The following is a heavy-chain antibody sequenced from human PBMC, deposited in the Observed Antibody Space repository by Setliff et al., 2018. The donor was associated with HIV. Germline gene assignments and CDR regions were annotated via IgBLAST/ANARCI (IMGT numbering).Heavy chain of an antibody. D-gene: IGHD3-22*01. Sequence: PSETLSLTCTVSGGSISSYYWSWIRQPPGKGLEWIGRIYSSGRTNYNPSLKSRVTISVDTSKNQFSLKLSSVTAADTAVYFCARQTYYYDNSGHNWFDPWGQGTLVTVSS. CDR2: IYSSGRT. CDR1: GGSISSYY. CDR3: ARQTYYYDNSGHNWFDP. V-gene: IGHV4-59*08. J-gene: IGHJ5*02.